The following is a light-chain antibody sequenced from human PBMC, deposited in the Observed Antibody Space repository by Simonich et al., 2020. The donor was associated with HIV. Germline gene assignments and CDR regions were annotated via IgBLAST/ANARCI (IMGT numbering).Light chain of an antibody. Sequence: EIVLTQSPGTLSLSPGERATLSCRARQSVSSSYLAWYQQTPGLAPRLLIYDASSRATGIPDRCSGSGSGTEFTLTISSMQSEDFAVYYCQQYNNWPRTFGQGTKVEIK. J-gene: IGKJ1*01. V-gene: IGKV3D-20*01. CDR1: QSVSSSY. CDR2: DAS. CDR3: QQYNNWPRT.